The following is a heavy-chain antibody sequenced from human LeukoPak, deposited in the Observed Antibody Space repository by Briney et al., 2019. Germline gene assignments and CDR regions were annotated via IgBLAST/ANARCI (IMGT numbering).Heavy chain of an antibody. V-gene: IGHV3-30*03. D-gene: IGHD6-6*01. CDR3: ARPQTSSSSPAALGY. CDR2: ISYDGSNK. J-gene: IGHJ4*02. CDR1: GFTFSSYG. Sequence: GGSLRLSCAASGFTFSSYGMHWVRQAPGKGLEWVAVISYDGSNKYYADSVKGRFTISRDNSKNTLYLQMNSLRAEDTAVYFCARPQTSSSSPAALGYWGPGLLVTVSS.